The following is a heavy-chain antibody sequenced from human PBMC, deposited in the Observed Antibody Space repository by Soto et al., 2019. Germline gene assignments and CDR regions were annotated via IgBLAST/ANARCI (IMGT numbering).Heavy chain of an antibody. D-gene: IGHD1-1*01. CDR2: ISYDGRST. CDR3: AKSVYNWNDGFFDY. J-gene: IGHJ4*02. Sequence: GGSLRLSCEGSGFIFSSYAIHWVRQAPGKGLEWVAVISYDGRSTFYRDSVKGRFTISRDNSENTLYLQMNSLRAEDTAVYYCAKSVYNWNDGFFDYWGQGTLVTVSS. V-gene: IGHV3-30-3*02. CDR1: GFIFSSYA.